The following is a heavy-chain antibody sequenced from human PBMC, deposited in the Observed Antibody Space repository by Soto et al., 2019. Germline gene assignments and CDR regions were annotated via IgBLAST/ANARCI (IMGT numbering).Heavy chain of an antibody. Sequence: EVQLLESGGGLVQPGGSLRLSCVASGFTFDTYAISWVRQAPGKGLEWVSTVSGSGLYTYYTDSVKGRFTISRDNPRNTLYLQMNSLRLEDTAGYFCAKDLIAATGTPSYYFDSWGQGTLVTVSS. CDR2: VSGSGLYT. CDR1: GFTFDTYA. D-gene: IGHD6-13*01. CDR3: AKDLIAATGTPSYYFDS. V-gene: IGHV3-23*01. J-gene: IGHJ4*02.